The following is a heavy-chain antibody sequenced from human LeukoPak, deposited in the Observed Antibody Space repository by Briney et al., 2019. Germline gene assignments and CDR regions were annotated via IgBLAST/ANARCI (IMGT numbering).Heavy chain of an antibody. CDR3: ARVGYYDSSGYYSSWYAFDI. D-gene: IGHD3-22*01. CDR2: IIPIFGTA. CDR1: GGTFSSYA. J-gene: IGHJ3*02. Sequence: SVKVSCKASGGTFSSYAISWVRQAPGQGLEWMGGIIPIFGTANYAQKFQGRVTITADESTSTAYMELSSLRSEDTAVYYCARVGYYDSSGYYSSWYAFDIWGQGTMVTVSS. V-gene: IGHV1-69*13.